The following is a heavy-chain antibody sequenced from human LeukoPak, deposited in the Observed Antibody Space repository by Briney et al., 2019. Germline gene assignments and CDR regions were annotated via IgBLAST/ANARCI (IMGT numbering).Heavy chain of an antibody. J-gene: IGHJ6*02. D-gene: IGHD3-10*01. CDR2: ISSSSSYI. Sequence: GGSLRLSCAASGFTFSSYSMNWVRQAPGKGLEWVSSISSSSSYIYYADSVKGRFTISRDNAKNSLYLQMNSLRAEDTAVYYCAREPFKGGELTYYYCYGMDVWGQGTTVTVSS. V-gene: IGHV3-21*01. CDR3: AREPFKGGELTYYYCYGMDV. CDR1: GFTFSSYS.